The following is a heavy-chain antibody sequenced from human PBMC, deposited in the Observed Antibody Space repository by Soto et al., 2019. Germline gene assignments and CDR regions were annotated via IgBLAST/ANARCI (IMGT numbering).Heavy chain of an antibody. J-gene: IGHJ6*02. V-gene: IGHV5-10-1*01. CDR1: GYSFTIYW. CDR3: ARHGVATIFYYGMDV. CDR2: IDPSDSYT. Sequence: GESLKISCKGSGYSFTIYWISWVLQVPGKGLEWMGRIDPSDSYTNYSPSFQGHVTISANKSISTAYLQWSSLKASDTAMYYCARHGVATIFYYGMDVWGQGTTVTVSS. D-gene: IGHD5-12*01.